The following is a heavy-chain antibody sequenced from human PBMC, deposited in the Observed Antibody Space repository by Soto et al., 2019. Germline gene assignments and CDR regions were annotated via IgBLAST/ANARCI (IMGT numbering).Heavy chain of an antibody. V-gene: IGHV3-23*01. J-gene: IGHJ4*02. D-gene: IGHD3-10*01. CDR2: ISGSGGST. CDR3: AKDLWFGELSPLDY. CDR1: GFTFSSYA. Sequence: GGSLRLSCAASGFTFSSYAITWVPQAPGKGLEWVSAISGSGGSTYYADSVKGRFTISRDKSKNTLYLQMNSLRAEDTAVYYCAKDLWFGELSPLDYWGQGTLVTVSS.